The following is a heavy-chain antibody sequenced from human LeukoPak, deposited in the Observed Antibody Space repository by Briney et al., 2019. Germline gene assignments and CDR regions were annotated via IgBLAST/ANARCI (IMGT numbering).Heavy chain of an antibody. V-gene: IGHV1-2*02. D-gene: IGHD3-10*01. CDR1: GYTFTGYY. Sequence: ASVKVSCKASGYTFTGYYMHWVRQAPGQGLEWMGWINPNSGGTNYAQKFQGRVTMTRGTSISTAYMELSRLRSDDTAVYYCARDLGYYYGSGSIDYWGQGTLVTVSS. CDR2: INPNSGGT. J-gene: IGHJ4*02. CDR3: ARDLGYYYGSGSIDY.